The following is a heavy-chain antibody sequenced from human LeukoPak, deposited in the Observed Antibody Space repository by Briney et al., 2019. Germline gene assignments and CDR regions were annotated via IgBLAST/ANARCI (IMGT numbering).Heavy chain of an antibody. D-gene: IGHD5-18*01. V-gene: IGHV3-21*01. CDR1: RFTFSFYE. CDR3: ATEADTAMLDY. Sequence: GGSLRLSCAASRFTFSFYEMNWVRQVPGKGLEWVSSISSSSSYIYYADSVKGRFTISRDNAKNSLYLQMNSLRAEDTAVYYCATEADTAMLDYWGQGTLVTVSS. CDR2: ISSSSSYI. J-gene: IGHJ4*02.